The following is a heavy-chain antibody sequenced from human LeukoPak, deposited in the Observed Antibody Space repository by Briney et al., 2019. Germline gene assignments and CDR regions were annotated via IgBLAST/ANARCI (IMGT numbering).Heavy chain of an antibody. CDR3: AREGHSSGHCGAFDI. D-gene: IGHD3-22*01. Sequence: GGSLRLSCAASGFTVSSNYMSWVRQAPGKRLEWMAGISSDGNSEHFVDSVKGRLTISRDNSNNTLYLQMNSLRLEDTAVYYCAREGHSSGHCGAFDIWGQGTMITVSS. CDR2: ISSDGNSE. V-gene: IGHV3-30*03. J-gene: IGHJ3*02. CDR1: GFTVSSNY.